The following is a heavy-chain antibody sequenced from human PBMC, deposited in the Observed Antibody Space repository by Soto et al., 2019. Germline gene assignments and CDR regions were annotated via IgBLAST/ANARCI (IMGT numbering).Heavy chain of an antibody. J-gene: IGHJ4*02. V-gene: IGHV1-18*04. CDR2: ISAYNGNT. CDR3: ARGPPNPSYGDYGY. Sequence: ASVKVSCKASGYTFTSYGISWVRQAPGQGLEWMGWISAYNGNTNYAQKLQGRVTMTTDTSTSTAYMELRSLRSDDTAVYYCARGPPNPSYGDYGYWGQGTLVTVSS. D-gene: IGHD4-17*01. CDR1: GYTFTSYG.